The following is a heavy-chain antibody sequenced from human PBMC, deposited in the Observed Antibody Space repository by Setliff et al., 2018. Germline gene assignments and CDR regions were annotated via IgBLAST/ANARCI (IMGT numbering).Heavy chain of an antibody. CDR3: ARDPLTTNRRRAFDI. CDR1: GGSISSGGYY. D-gene: IGHD4-17*01. Sequence: SETLSLTCTVSGGSISSGGYYWSWIRQHPGKGLEWIGYIYYSGSTYYNPSLKSRVTISVDTSKNQFFLKLSSVTAADTAVYYCARDPLTTNRRRAFDIWGQGTMVTVSS. CDR2: IYYSGST. J-gene: IGHJ3*02. V-gene: IGHV4-31*03.